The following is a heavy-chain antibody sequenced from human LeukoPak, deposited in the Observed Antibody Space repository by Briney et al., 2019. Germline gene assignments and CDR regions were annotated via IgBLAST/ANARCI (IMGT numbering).Heavy chain of an antibody. J-gene: IGHJ4*02. V-gene: IGHV3-23*01. CDR1: GFTFSSYA. CDR2: MSGSGGTT. D-gene: IGHD2-15*01. Sequence: PGGSLRLSCAASGFTFSSYAMSWVRQAPGKGLEWVSAMSGSGGTTYYADSVKGRFTISRDNSKNTLNLQMNSLRAEDTAVYYCAKDSCSGGSCYSPYWGQGTLVTVSS. CDR3: AKDSCSGGSCYSPY.